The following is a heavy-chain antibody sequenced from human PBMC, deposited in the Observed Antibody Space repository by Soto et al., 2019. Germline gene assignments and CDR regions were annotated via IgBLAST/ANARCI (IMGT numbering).Heavy chain of an antibody. V-gene: IGHV3-21*06. CDR1: GFPLEKYG. Sequence: VVSLRLSCAVSGFPLEKYGMNWVRQAPGKGLEWVSSISFSGDYIYYADSVRGRFTISRDNAKNALYLQMSSLRADDTAVYFCVRGMNPLFGGQGTLVTVSS. CDR3: VRGMNPLF. J-gene: IGHJ4*01. CDR2: ISFSGDYI.